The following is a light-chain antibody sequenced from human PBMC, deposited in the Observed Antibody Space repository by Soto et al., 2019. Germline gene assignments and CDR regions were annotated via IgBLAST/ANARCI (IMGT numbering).Light chain of an antibody. V-gene: IGKV1-5*01. CDR1: QSISAW. CDR2: DVS. J-gene: IGKJ1*01. CDR3: QQYNTYWT. Sequence: DIQMTQSPSTLSATAGDRVTITCRASQSISAWLAWYQQKPGKAPNLLIYDVSSLQSGVPSRFSGSGSGTEFALTISGLQPDDFATYYCQQYNTYWTFGQGTKVDIK.